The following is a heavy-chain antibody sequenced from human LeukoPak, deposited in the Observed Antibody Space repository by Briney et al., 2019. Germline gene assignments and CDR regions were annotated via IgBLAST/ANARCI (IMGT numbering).Heavy chain of an antibody. D-gene: IGHD3-22*01. CDR2: ISYDGSNK. V-gene: IGHV3-30-3*01. CDR3: AGDPHYYDSSGYLPY. Sequence: PGRSLRLSCAASGFTFSSYAMHWVRQAPGKGLEWVAVISYDGSNKYYADSVKGRFTISRDNSKNTLYLQMNSLRAEDTAVYYCAGDPHYYDSSGYLPYWGQGTLVTVSS. J-gene: IGHJ4*02. CDR1: GFTFSSYA.